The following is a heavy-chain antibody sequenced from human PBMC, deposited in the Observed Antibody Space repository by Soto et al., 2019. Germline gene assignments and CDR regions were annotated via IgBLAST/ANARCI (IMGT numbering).Heavy chain of an antibody. D-gene: IGHD3-10*01. CDR3: AGAPPGTMVRGVIIDPHYFDY. V-gene: IGHV4-31*03. CDR1: GGSISSGGYY. Sequence: SETLSLTCTVSGGSISSGGYYWSWIRQHPGKGLEWIGYIYYSGSTYYNPSLKRRVTISVDTSKNQFSLKLSSVTAADTAVYYCAGAPPGTMVRGVIIDPHYFDYWGQGTLVTVSS. CDR2: IYYSGST. J-gene: IGHJ4*02.